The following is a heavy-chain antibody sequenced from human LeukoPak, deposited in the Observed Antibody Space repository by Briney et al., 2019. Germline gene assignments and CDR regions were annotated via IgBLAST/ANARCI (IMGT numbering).Heavy chain of an antibody. D-gene: IGHD3-9*01. CDR3: ATDIRSSPLGF. J-gene: IGHJ4*01. CDR1: GFTVTNDY. CDR2: IYSGGST. Sequence: GGSLRLSCAVSGFTVTNDYMNWVRQAPGKGLEWVSIIYSGGSTYYADSVKGRFTISRDSSNNTLFLQMSNLRADDSGLYYCATDIRSSPLGFWGHGTLVTVSS. V-gene: IGHV3-66*01.